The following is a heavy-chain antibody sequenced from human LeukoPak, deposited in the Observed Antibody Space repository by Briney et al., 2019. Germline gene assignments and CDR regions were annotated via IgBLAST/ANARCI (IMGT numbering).Heavy chain of an antibody. Sequence: GTSVKVSCKASGFTFTSSAVQWVRQARGQRLEWIGWIVVGSGNTNYAQKFQERVTITRDMSTSTAYMELSSLRSEDTAVYYCATPIAAAGTGLGGWFDPWGQGTLVTVSS. CDR2: IVVGSGNT. D-gene: IGHD6-13*01. CDR1: GFTFTSSA. CDR3: ATPIAAAGTGLGGWFDP. V-gene: IGHV1-58*01. J-gene: IGHJ5*02.